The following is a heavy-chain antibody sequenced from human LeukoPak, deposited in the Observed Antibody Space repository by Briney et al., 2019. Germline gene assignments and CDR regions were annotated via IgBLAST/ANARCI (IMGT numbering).Heavy chain of an antibody. Sequence: SETLSLTCAVYGGSFNDYYWSWIRQPPGKGLEWVGEINHSGSTNYNPSLKSRVTISADTSKNQFSLKLNSVTAADTAVYYCARDPGSGPAALYYYYGMDVWGQGTTVTVSS. CDR3: ARDPGSGPAALYYYYGMDV. D-gene: IGHD2-2*01. CDR1: GGSFNDYY. J-gene: IGHJ6*02. V-gene: IGHV4-34*01. CDR2: INHSGST.